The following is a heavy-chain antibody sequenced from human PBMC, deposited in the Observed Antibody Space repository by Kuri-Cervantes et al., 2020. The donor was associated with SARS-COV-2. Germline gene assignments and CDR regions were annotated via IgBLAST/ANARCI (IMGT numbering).Heavy chain of an antibody. J-gene: IGHJ6*03. V-gene: IGHV4-39*06. CDR1: GGSISSSSYY. CDR3: ARDSLDCSSTSCYYYYMDV. Sequence: GSLRLSCTVSGGSISSSSYYWGWIRQPPGKGLEWIGSIYYSGSTYYNPSLKSRVTISVDTSKNQFPLKLSSVTAADTAVYYCARDSLDCSSTSCYYYYMDVWGKGTTVTVSS. CDR2: IYYSGST. D-gene: IGHD2-2*01.